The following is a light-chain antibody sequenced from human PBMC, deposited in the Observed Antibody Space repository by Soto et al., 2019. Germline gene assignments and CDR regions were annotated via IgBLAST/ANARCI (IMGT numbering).Light chain of an antibody. V-gene: IGKV3-20*01. J-gene: IGKJ4*01. CDR1: QSVGSNY. CDR3: QQYGSAPST. Sequence: EIVLTQSPGTLSLSPGDRATLSCRASQSVGSNYLAWYQQKPGQAPRLLIYGASNSATGIPDTFSGSGSGTDFTLTISRLEPEDLAVYYCQQYGSAPSTFGGGTKVEIK. CDR2: GAS.